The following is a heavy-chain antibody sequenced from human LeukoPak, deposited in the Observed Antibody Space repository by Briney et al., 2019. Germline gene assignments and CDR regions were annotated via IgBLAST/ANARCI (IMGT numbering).Heavy chain of an antibody. D-gene: IGHD3-3*01. J-gene: IGHJ5*02. V-gene: IGHV4-39*01. CDR3: ARHGWSGYGQSWFDP. Sequence: PSETLSLTCTVSGGSISSYYWGWIRQPPGKGLEWIGSIYYSGSTYYNPSLKSRVTISVDTSKNQFSLKLSSVTAADTAVYYCARHGWSGYGQSWFDPWGQGTLVTVSS. CDR1: GGSISSYY. CDR2: IYYSGST.